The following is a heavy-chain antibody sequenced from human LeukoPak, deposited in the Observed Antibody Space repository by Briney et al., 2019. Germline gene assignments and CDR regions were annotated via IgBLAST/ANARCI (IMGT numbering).Heavy chain of an antibody. CDR1: GGSISSSSYY. D-gene: IGHD6-19*01. Sequence: KTSETLCLTCTVSGGSISSSSYYWGWIRQPPGRGLEWIGSIYYSGSTYYNPSLKSRVTISVDTSKNQFSLKLSSVTAADTAVYYCASPRYSSGWYRYWGQGTLVTVCS. CDR2: IYYSGST. CDR3: ASPRYSSGWYRY. V-gene: IGHV4-39*01. J-gene: IGHJ4*02.